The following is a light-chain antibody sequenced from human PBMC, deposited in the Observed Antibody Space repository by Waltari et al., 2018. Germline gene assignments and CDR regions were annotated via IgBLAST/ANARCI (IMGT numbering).Light chain of an antibody. CDR1: HSNIGNNY. V-gene: IGLV1-51*02. Sequence: QSVLTQPPSVSAAPGQRVTIPCSGGHSNIGNNYVSWYRQFPGTAPKLPIYEDSERPSGVPGLFSGSKSGTSATLDITGLQAGDEADYYCGTWDSSLSGAVFGGGTHLTVL. CDR3: GTWDSSLSGAV. CDR2: EDS. J-gene: IGLJ7*01.